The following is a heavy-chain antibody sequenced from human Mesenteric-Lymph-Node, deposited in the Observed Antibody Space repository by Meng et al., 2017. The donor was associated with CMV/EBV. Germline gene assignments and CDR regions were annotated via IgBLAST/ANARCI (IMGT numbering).Heavy chain of an antibody. CDR1: GFTFSSYW. V-gene: IGHV3-7*01. D-gene: IGHD1-26*01. CDR3: ASGSDSHILEY. Sequence: GGSLRLSCAASGFTFSSYWMSWVRQAPGKGLEWVANIKQDGSEKYYVDSVKGRFTISRDNAKNTLSLQMNSLRGEDTAVYFCASGSDSHILEYWGQGTLVTVSS. CDR2: IKQDGSEK. J-gene: IGHJ4*02.